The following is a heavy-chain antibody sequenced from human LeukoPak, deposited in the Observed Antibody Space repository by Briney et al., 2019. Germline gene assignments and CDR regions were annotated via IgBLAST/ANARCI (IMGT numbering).Heavy chain of an antibody. Sequence: ASVQVSCKASGYTFTGYYMHWVRQAPGQGLEWMGWINPNSGGTNYAQKFQGRVTMTRDTSISTAYMELSRLRSDDTAVYYCARSGYCSGGSCYISNYWGQGTLVTVSS. J-gene: IGHJ4*02. CDR1: GYTFTGYY. D-gene: IGHD2-15*01. CDR2: INPNSGGT. CDR3: ARSGYCSGGSCYISNY. V-gene: IGHV1-2*02.